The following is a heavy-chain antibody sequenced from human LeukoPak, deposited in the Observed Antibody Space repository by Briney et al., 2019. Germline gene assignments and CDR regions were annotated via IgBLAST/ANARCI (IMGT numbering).Heavy chain of an antibody. J-gene: IGHJ4*02. CDR2: IYTSGST. V-gene: IGHV4-4*07. CDR1: GGSISSYY. D-gene: IGHD3-3*01. CDR3: ARDNYDFWSGTYTGRDY. Sequence: SETLSLTCTVSGGSISSYYWSWIRQPAGQGLQSIGRIYTSGSTNYNPSLKSRVTMSVDTSKNQFSLKLSSVTAADTAVYYCARDNYDFWSGTYTGRDYWGQGTLVTVSS.